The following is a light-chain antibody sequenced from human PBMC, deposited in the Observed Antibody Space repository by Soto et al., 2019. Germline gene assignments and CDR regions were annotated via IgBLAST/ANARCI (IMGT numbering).Light chain of an antibody. CDR1: QSVSSSY. CDR3: QQYGSSPRT. CDR2: GAS. J-gene: IGKJ1*01. V-gene: IGKV3-20*01. Sequence: IVLTQSQGTVSLSPGERATLSCRASQSVSSSYLAWYQQKPGQAPRLLTYGASSRATGIPDRFSGSGSGTDFTLTISRLEPEDFAVYYCQQYGSSPRTFGQGTKV.